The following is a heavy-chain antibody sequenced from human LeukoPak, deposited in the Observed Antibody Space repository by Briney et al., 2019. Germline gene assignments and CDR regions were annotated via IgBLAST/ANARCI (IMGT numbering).Heavy chain of an antibody. CDR3: ARGQSGYYDSSGYSGDAYFDY. J-gene: IGHJ4*02. D-gene: IGHD3-22*01. V-gene: IGHV1-69*13. CDR1: GGTFSSYA. CDR2: IIPIFGTA. Sequence: GASVKVSCKASGGTFSSYAISWVRQAPGQGLEWMGGIIPIFGTANYAQKFQGRVTITADESTSTAYMELSSLRSEDTAVYYCARGQSGYYDSSGYSGDAYFDYWGQGTLVTVSS.